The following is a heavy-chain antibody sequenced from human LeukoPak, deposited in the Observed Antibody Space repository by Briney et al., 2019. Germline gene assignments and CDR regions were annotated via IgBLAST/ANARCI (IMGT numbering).Heavy chain of an antibody. J-gene: IGHJ4*02. D-gene: IGHD2-15*01. CDR1: GGSISNYY. V-gene: IGHV4-59*01. CDR3: ARWPYCSGASCSRDY. Sequence: SETLSLTCTVSGGSISNYYWSWIRQPPGKGLEWIGYIYYSGSTYYNPSLKSRVTISVDTSKNQFSLKLSSVTAADTAVYYCARWPYCSGASCSRDYWGQGTLVTVSS. CDR2: IYYSGST.